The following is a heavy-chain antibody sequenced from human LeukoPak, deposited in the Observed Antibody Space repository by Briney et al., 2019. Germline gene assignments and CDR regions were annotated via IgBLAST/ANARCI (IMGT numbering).Heavy chain of an antibody. CDR3: AGRCSVTRCHFSSYGMDV. CDR2: ISSSGSTI. CDR1: GFTFSDYY. D-gene: IGHD2-15*01. J-gene: IGHJ6*02. V-gene: IGHV3-11*01. Sequence: GGSLRLSCAASGFTFSDYYMSWIRQAPGKGLEWVSYISSSGSTIYYADSVKGRFTISRDNAKNSLYLQMNSLRAEDTAVYYCAGRCSVTRCHFSSYGMDVWGQGTTVTVSS.